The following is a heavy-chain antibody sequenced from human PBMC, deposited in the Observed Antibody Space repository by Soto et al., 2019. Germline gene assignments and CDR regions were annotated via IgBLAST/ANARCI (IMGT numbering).Heavy chain of an antibody. D-gene: IGHD1-1*01. CDR3: AKVRGSNNWASWYGLDV. Sequence: GGSLRLSCAASGFDFGDFGMLWVRRPPGRGLEWVALITYDDTYKHYADAVKGRFIISRDNDKNMLSLQMDSLRPGDTALYYCAKVRGSNNWASWYGLDVWGQETTVTVYS. CDR2: ITYDDTYK. J-gene: IGHJ6*02. CDR1: GFDFGDFG. V-gene: IGHV3-30*18.